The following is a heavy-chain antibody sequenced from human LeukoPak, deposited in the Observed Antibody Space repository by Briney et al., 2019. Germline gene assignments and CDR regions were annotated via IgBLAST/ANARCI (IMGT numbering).Heavy chain of an antibody. D-gene: IGHD3-10*01. Sequence: SETLSLTCTVSGGSISSYYWSWIRQPPGKGLEWIGYICYSRSTNYNPSLKSRVTISVDTSKNQFSLKLSSVTAADTAVYYCARGSEDGWFGELTRRDWFDPWGQGTLVTVSS. J-gene: IGHJ5*02. V-gene: IGHV4-59*01. CDR2: ICYSRST. CDR3: ARGSEDGWFGELTRRDWFDP. CDR1: GGSISSYY.